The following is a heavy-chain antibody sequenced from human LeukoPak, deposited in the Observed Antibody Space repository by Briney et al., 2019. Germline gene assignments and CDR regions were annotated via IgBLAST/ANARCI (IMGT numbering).Heavy chain of an antibody. D-gene: IGHD2-2*01. Sequence: PGGSLRLSCAASGFTFSSYAMHWVRQAAGKGLEWVAVVSYDGSNKYYADSVKGRFTISRDNSKNTLCLQMNSLRAEDTAVYYCARDRVVVPAAFDYWGQGTLVTVSP. CDR1: GFTFSSYA. CDR2: VSYDGSNK. J-gene: IGHJ4*02. V-gene: IGHV3-30-3*01. CDR3: ARDRVVVPAAFDY.